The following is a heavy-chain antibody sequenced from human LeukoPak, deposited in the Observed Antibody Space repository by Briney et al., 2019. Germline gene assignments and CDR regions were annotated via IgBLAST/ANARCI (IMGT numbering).Heavy chain of an antibody. Sequence: GASVKVSCKASGYTFTSYYMHWVRQAPGQGLEWMGIINPSGGSTSYAQKFQGRVTMTRDMSTSTVYMELSRLRSEGTAVYYCARDITMVRGVISRDYWGQGTLVTVSS. V-gene: IGHV1-46*01. CDR1: GYTFTSYY. J-gene: IGHJ4*02. D-gene: IGHD3-10*01. CDR2: INPSGGST. CDR3: ARDITMVRGVISRDY.